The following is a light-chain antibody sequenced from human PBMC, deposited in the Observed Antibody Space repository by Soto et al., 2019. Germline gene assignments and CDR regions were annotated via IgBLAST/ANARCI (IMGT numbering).Light chain of an antibody. Sequence: EIVLTQSPGTLSLSPGERATLSCRASQSVSSNYLDWYQQKPGQAPRLLIYGASSRATGIPDRFSGSGSGTDFTLTISRLEPEDFAVYYCQQYGSSSITFGQGTRLEIK. CDR1: QSVSSNY. CDR2: GAS. J-gene: IGKJ5*01. V-gene: IGKV3-20*01. CDR3: QQYGSSSIT.